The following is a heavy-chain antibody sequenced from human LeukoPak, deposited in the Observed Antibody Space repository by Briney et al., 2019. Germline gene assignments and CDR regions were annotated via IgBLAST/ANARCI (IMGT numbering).Heavy chain of an antibody. CDR2: IIPIFGTA. D-gene: IGHD1-14*01. Sequence: SVTVSCKASGGTFSSYAISWVRQAPGQGLEWMGGIIPIFGTANYAQKFQGRVTITADESTSTAYKELSSLRSEDTAVYYCATGPAGYFDYWGQGTLVTVSS. CDR1: GGTFSSYA. V-gene: IGHV1-69*13. J-gene: IGHJ4*02. CDR3: ATGPAGYFDY.